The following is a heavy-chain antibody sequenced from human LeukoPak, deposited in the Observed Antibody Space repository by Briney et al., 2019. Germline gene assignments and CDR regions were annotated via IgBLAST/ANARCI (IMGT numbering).Heavy chain of an antibody. CDR3: AGIMLSWREFDC. D-gene: IGHD1-26*01. J-gene: IGHJ4*02. V-gene: IGHV4-31*03. CDR2: IYYSGST. Sequence: SETLSLTCTVSGGSISNGDHYWSWIRQHPGKGLEWIGHIYYSGSTYYNPSLKSRGIISVETSKNQSSLKLSSVTAADTAVYYCAGIMLSWREFDCWGQGTLVTVSS. CDR1: GGSISNGDHY.